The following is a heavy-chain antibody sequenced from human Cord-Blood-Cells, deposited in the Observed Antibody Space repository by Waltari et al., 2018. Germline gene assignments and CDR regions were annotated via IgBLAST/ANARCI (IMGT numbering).Heavy chain of an antibody. J-gene: IGHJ4*02. CDR1: GGSFSGYS. CDR3: ARGKGVAARPMIDY. D-gene: IGHD6-6*01. V-gene: IGHV4-34*01. Sequence: QVQLQQWGAGLLKPSETLSLTCAVYGGSFSGYSWSWIRQPPGKGLKWIGEMNHSRSTNYNPSLKSRVTISVDTSKNQFSLKLSSVTAADTAVYYCARGKGVAARPMIDYWGQGTLVTVSS. CDR2: MNHSRST.